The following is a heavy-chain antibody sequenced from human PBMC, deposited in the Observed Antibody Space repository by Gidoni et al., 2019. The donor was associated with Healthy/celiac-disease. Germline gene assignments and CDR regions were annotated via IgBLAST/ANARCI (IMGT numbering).Heavy chain of an antibody. J-gene: IGHJ3*02. CDR1: GFTFSSYS. V-gene: IGHV3-21*01. CDR2: ISSSSSYI. Sequence: EVQLVESGGGLVKPGGSLRLACAASGFTFSSYSMNLVRHDPGKGLEWVSSISSSSSYIYYADSVKGRFTISRDNAKNSLYLQMNSLRAEDTAVYYCARDEGRDIVVVPAAIGSDAFDIWGQGTMVTVSS. D-gene: IGHD2-2*01. CDR3: ARDEGRDIVVVPAAIGSDAFDI.